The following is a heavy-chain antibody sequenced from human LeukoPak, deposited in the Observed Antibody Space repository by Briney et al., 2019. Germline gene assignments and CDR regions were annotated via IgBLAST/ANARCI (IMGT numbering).Heavy chain of an antibody. J-gene: IGHJ6*03. CDR3: ARDEIVATTKANYYYYMDV. CDR2: IKQDGSEK. V-gene: IGHV3-7*01. Sequence: GGSLRLSCAASGFTFSSYWMSWVRQAPGRGLEWVANIKQDGSEKYYVDSVEGRFTISRDNAKNSLYLQMNSLRAEDTAVYYCARDEIVATTKANYYYYMDVWGKGTTVTISS. D-gene: IGHD5-12*01. CDR1: GFTFSSYW.